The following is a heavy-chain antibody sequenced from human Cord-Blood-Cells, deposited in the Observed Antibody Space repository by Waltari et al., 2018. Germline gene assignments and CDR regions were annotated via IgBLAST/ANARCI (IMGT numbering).Heavy chain of an antibody. J-gene: IGHJ2*01. V-gene: IGHV3-30*18. CDR2: ISYDGSNK. Sequence: QVQLVESGGGVVQPGRSLRLSCAASGFTFSSYGMHWVRQAPGKGLEWVAVISYDGSNKYYADSVKGRFTISRDNSKNTLYLQMNSLRAEDTAVYYCAKDRDCSSTSCYNWYFDL. CDR3: AKDRDCSSTSCYNWYFDL. CDR1: GFTFSSYG. D-gene: IGHD2-2*02.